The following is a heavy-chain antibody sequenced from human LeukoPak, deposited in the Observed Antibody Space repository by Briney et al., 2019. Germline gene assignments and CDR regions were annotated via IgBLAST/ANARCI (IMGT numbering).Heavy chain of an antibody. CDR1: GYTFTGYF. V-gene: IGHV1-69*06. CDR2: IIPIFGTA. D-gene: IGHD3-10*01. J-gene: IGHJ6*04. CDR3: ARGSGSGSYLGGMDV. Sequence: ASVKVSCKASGYTFTGYFMHWVRQAPGQGLEWMGGIIPIFGTANYAQKFQGRVTITADKSTSTAYMELSSLRSEDTAVYYCARGSGSGSYLGGMDVWGKGTTVTVSS.